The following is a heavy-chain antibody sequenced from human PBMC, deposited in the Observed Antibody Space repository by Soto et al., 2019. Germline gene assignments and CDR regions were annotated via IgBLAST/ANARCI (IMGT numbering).Heavy chain of an antibody. D-gene: IGHD5-12*01. J-gene: IGHJ6*02. CDR2: IIPIFGTA. Sequence: QVQLVQSGAEVKKPGSSVKVSCKASGGTFSSYAISWVRQAPGQGLEWMGGIIPIFGTANYAQKFQGRVTITADESTSTAYMELSSLRSEDTAVYYCARDRGEMATTYYYYCGMDVWGQGTTVTVSS. CDR3: ARDRGEMATTYYYYCGMDV. V-gene: IGHV1-69*01. CDR1: GGTFSSYA.